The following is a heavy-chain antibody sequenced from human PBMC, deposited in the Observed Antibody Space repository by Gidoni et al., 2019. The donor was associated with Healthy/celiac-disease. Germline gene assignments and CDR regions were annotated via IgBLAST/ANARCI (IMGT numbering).Heavy chain of an antibody. CDR3: ARWNGGYYYGMDV. V-gene: IGHV3-48*03. Sequence: EVQLVESGGGLVQPGGSLRLSCAASGFTFSSYEMNWVRQAPGKGLEWVSYISSSGSTIYYADSVKGRFTISRDNAKNSLYLQMNSLRAEDTAVYYCARWNGGYYYGMDVWGQGTTVTVSS. D-gene: IGHD1-1*01. CDR2: ISSSGSTI. CDR1: GFTFSSYE. J-gene: IGHJ6*02.